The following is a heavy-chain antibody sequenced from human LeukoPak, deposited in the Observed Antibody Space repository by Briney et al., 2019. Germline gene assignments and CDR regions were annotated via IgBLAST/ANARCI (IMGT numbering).Heavy chain of an antibody. D-gene: IGHD3-22*01. CDR3: ARDYYDSSGYYYGMDV. J-gene: IGHJ6*02. Sequence: GGSLRLSCAASGFTVSSNYMSWVRQAPGKGLEWVSVIYSGGSTYYADSVKGRLTISRDNSKNTLYLQMNSLRAEDTAVYYCARDYYDSSGYYYGMDVWGQGTTVTVSS. CDR1: GFTVSSNY. CDR2: IYSGGST. V-gene: IGHV3-53*01.